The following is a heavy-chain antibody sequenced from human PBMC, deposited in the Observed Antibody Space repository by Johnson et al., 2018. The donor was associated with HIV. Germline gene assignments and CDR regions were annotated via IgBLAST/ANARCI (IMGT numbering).Heavy chain of an antibody. V-gene: IGHV3-66*02. CDR1: GFTFDDYG. D-gene: IGHD5-24*01. Sequence: VQLVESGGGVVRPGGSLRLSCTASGFTFDDYGMSWVRQAPGKGLEWVSVIYSGGSTYYADSVKGRFTISRDNSKNTLYLQMNSLRAEDTAGYYCARDGWGSRGWDDAVDIWGQGTMVTVSS. CDR2: IYSGGST. CDR3: ARDGWGSRGWDDAVDI. J-gene: IGHJ3*02.